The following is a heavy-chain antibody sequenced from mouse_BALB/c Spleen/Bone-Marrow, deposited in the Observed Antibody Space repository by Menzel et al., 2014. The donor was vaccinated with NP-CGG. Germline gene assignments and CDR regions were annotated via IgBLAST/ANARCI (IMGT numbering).Heavy chain of an antibody. CDR2: IYPGSGST. CDR1: GYTFTSYW. D-gene: IGHD1-2*01. V-gene: IGHV1S22*01. J-gene: IGHJ2*01. CDR3: TRGGTTAFDY. Sequence: LQQSGSELVRPGASVKLSCKASGYTFTSYWMHWVKQRHGQGLEWIGNIYPGSGSTNYYEKFKSKGTLTVDTSSSTAYMHLSSLTSEDSAVYYCTRGGTTAFDYWGQGTTLTVSS.